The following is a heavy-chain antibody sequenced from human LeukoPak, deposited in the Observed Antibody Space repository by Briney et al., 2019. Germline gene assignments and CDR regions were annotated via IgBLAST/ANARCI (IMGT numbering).Heavy chain of an antibody. CDR3: ARGVVPAEINYYYYYMDV. D-gene: IGHD2-2*01. CDR1: ADSISNYY. V-gene: IGHV4-4*07. J-gene: IGHJ6*03. CDR2: FSSSGST. Sequence: PSETLSLTCTVSADSISNYYWNWIRQPAGKELEWIGRFSSSGSTNYNPSLKSRVTISVDKSKNQVSLKRHSVTAADTAVYYCARGVVPAEINYYYYYMDVWGKGTTVTVSS.